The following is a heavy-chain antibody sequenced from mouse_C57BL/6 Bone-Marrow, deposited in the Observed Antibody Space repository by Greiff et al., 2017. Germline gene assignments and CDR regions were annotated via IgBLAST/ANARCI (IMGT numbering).Heavy chain of an antibody. V-gene: IGHV1-55*01. CDR1: GYTFTSYW. CDR2: IYPGSGST. Sequence: QVQLQQPGAELVKPGASVKMSCKASGYTFTSYWITWVKQRPGQGLEWIGDIYPGSGSTNYNEKFKSKATLTVDTSSSTSYMQLSILTSEDSAVYYCASPYYSNYWYFDVWGTGTTVTVSA. J-gene: IGHJ1*03. D-gene: IGHD2-5*01. CDR3: ASPYYSNYWYFDV.